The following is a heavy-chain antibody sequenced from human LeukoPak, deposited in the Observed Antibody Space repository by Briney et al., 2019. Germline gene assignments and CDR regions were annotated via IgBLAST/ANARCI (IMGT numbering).Heavy chain of an antibody. J-gene: IGHJ5*02. CDR2: IYPADSHT. CDR1: GYGFTSYW. V-gene: IGHV5-51*01. D-gene: IGHD3-10*01. Sequence: GESLKISCKGSGYGFTSYWIGWVRQMPGKGLEWMGTIYPADSHTTYSPSFQGQVTISADKSISTAYLRWSSLKASDTAIYYCAKGSPPNWFDPWGRGTLVTVSS. CDR3: AKGSPPNWFDP.